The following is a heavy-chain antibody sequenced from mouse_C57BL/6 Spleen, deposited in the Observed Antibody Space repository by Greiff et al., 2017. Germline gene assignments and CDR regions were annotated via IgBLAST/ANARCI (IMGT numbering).Heavy chain of an antibody. CDR1: GYSITSGYY. J-gene: IGHJ3*01. V-gene: IGHV3-6*01. D-gene: IGHD2-2*01. Sequence: EVQLQQSGPGLVKPSPSLSLTCSVTGYSITSGYYWNWIRQFPGNKLEWMGYISYDGSNNYNPSLKNRISITRDTSKNPFFLQLNSVTTEDTATYYCSYGYDRGFAYWGQVTLVTVSA. CDR2: ISYDGSN. CDR3: SYGYDRGFAY.